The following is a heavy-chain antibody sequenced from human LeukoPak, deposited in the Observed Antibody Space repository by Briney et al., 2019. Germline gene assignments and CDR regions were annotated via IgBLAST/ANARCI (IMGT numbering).Heavy chain of an antibody. J-gene: IGHJ4*02. CDR3: ARTYYYDSSGYYYGY. Sequence: ASVKVSCEAYGYTFTSYYMRWVRQAPGQGLEWMGWINPNSGGTNYAQKFQGRVTMTRDTSISTAYMELSRLRCDDTAVYYCARTYYYDSSGYYYGYWGQGTLVTVSS. V-gene: IGHV1-2*02. CDR2: INPNSGGT. CDR1: GYTFTSYY. D-gene: IGHD3-22*01.